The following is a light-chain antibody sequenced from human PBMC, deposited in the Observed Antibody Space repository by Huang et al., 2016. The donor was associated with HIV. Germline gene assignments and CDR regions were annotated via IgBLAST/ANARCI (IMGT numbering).Light chain of an antibody. CDR3: QQYDSLPVT. CDR2: DAS. Sequence: DIQMTQSPSSLSASVGDRVTITCQASQDISNYLSWYQQRPGKAPKLLIYDASNLETGVPSRFSASGSGTEFTFTINGLQPEDIATYYCQQYDSLPVTFGQGTRLEIK. V-gene: IGKV1-33*01. CDR1: QDISNY. J-gene: IGKJ5*01.